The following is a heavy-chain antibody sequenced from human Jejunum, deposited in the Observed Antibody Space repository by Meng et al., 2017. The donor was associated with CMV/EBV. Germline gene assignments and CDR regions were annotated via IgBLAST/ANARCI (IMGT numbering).Heavy chain of an antibody. CDR2: IYSTGTT. CDR3: ARFHWLVYYFDY. V-gene: IGHV4-59*01. J-gene: IGHJ4*02. D-gene: IGHD6-19*01. Sequence: VAGGSNSEYYWAWIRQAPGKGLEWIGHIYSTGTTYSNPALKSRVTISLDTSERQLSLRLNSVTAADTAVYFCARFHWLVYYFDYWGQGTPVTVSS. CDR1: GGSNSEYY.